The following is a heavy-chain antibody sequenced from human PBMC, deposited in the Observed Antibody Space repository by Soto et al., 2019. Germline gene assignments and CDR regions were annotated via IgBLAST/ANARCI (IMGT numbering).Heavy chain of an antibody. J-gene: IGHJ4*02. CDR3: ARSEPSGPRWLQLGYYFDY. CDR2: ISSSSSYT. D-gene: IGHD5-12*01. V-gene: IGHV3-11*06. CDR1: GFTFSDYY. Sequence: GGSLRLSCAASGFTFSDYYMSWIRQAPGKGLEWVPYISSSSSYTNYADSVKGRFTISRDNAKNSLYLQMNSLRAEDTAVYYCARSEPSGPRWLQLGYYFDYWGQGTLVTVSS.